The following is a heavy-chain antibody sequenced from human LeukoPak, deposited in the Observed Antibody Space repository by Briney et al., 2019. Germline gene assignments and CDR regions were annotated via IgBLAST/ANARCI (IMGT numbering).Heavy chain of an antibody. Sequence: GASVKVSCKASGYTFTSYGISWVRQAPGQGLEWIGWISAYNGNTNYAQKLQGRVTMTTDTSTSTAYMELRSLRSDDTAVYYCARDGVSSWYMAHYYYYYMDVWGKGTTVTVSS. CDR3: ARDGVSSWYMAHYYYYYMDV. J-gene: IGHJ6*03. CDR1: GYTFTSYG. D-gene: IGHD6-13*01. V-gene: IGHV1-18*01. CDR2: ISAYNGNT.